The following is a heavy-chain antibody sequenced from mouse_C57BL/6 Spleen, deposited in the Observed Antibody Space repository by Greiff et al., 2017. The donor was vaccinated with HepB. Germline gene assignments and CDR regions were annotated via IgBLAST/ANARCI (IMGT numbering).Heavy chain of an antibody. CDR3: ARAGQLRLRYYFDY. D-gene: IGHD3-2*02. Sequence: VQLQQSGPELVKPGASVKISCKASGYSFTGYYMNWVKQSPEKSLEWIGEINPSTGGTTYIQKFKAKATLTVDKSSSTAYMQLKSLTSEDSAVYYCARAGQLRLRYYFDYWGQGTTLTVSS. CDR1: GYSFTGYY. J-gene: IGHJ2*01. CDR2: INPSTGGT. V-gene: IGHV1-42*01.